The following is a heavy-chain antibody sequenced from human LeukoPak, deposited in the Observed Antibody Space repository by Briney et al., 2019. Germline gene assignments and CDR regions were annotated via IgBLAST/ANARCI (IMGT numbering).Heavy chain of an antibody. V-gene: IGHV4-39*01. CDR3: ARTLYYYDSSGYYQAFDI. CDR1: GFTFSSYW. J-gene: IGHJ3*02. D-gene: IGHD3-22*01. CDR2: IYYSGST. Sequence: GSLRLSCTASGFTFSSYWMSWVRQAPGKGLEWIGSIYYSGSTYYNPSLKSRVTISVDTSKNQFSLKLSSVTAADTAVYYCARTLYYYDSSGYYQAFDIWGQGTMVTVSS.